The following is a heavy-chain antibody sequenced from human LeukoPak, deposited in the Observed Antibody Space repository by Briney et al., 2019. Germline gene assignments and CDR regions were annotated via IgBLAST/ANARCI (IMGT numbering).Heavy chain of an antibody. D-gene: IGHD3-22*01. CDR1: GFTFSSYW. CDR3: ARDSGTYYYDSSGYYPLYYMDV. V-gene: IGHV3-74*01. CDR2: INSDGSST. Sequence: GGSLRLSCAASGFTFSSYWMHWVRQAPGKGLVWVSRINSDGSSTSYADSVKGRFTISRDSAKNTLYLQMNSLRAEDTAVYYCARDSGTYYYDSSGYYPLYYMDVWGKGTTVTISS. J-gene: IGHJ6*03.